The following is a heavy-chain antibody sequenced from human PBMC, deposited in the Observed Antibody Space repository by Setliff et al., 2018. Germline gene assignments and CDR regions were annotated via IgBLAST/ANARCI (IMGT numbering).Heavy chain of an antibody. D-gene: IGHD2-15*01. CDR1: GYSFTTHD. J-gene: IGHJ3*02. V-gene: IGHV1-8*01. Sequence: GASVKVSCKASGYSFTTHDINWVRQAPGQGLEWMGWMNPNNDDTGSAHKFQGRVTMTRNTSMSTAYMGLSSLRSEDTAIYYCVRGGRAMGYCSGGTCLENAFDIWGQGTMVTVSS. CDR2: MNPNNDDT. CDR3: VRGGRAMGYCSGGTCLENAFDI.